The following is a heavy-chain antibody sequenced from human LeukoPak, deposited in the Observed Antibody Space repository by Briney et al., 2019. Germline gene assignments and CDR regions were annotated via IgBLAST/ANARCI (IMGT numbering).Heavy chain of an antibody. CDR1: GGSFSGYY. Sequence: PSGTLSLTCAVYGGSFSGYYWSWIRQPPGKGLEWIGEINHSGSTNYNPSLKSRVTISVDTSKNQFSLKLSSVTAADTAVYYCARAGEYCTNGVCLDPSGAFDIWGQGTMVTVSS. CDR2: INHSGST. V-gene: IGHV4-34*01. D-gene: IGHD2-8*01. J-gene: IGHJ3*02. CDR3: ARAGEYCTNGVCLDPSGAFDI.